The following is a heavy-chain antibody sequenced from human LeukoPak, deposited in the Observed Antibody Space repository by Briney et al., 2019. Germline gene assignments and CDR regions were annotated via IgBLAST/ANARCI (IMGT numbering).Heavy chain of an antibody. V-gene: IGHV4-4*07. Sequence: SETLSLTCNVSGVSISSHYWTWIRQPAGKGLEWIGRVYSSGITAYNPSLQSRVTISGDTSKNQFSLKLSSVTAADTAVYYCARDTQNYYDSSGYYIFDFWGQGTLVTVSS. CDR2: VYSSGIT. CDR1: GVSISSHY. J-gene: IGHJ4*02. D-gene: IGHD3-22*01. CDR3: ARDTQNYYDSSGYYIFDF.